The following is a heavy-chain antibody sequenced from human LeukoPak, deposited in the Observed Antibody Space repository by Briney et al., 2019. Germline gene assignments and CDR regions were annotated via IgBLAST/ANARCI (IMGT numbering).Heavy chain of an antibody. Sequence: ASVKVSCKASGYTLTNYDINWVRQATGQGLEWMGWMNPDSGNTVYAQKFQGRVTMTRNISINTAYMELSSLRSEDTAVYYCARGGTMIVLADDYWGQGTLVTVSS. CDR2: MNPDSGNT. CDR1: GYTLTNYD. J-gene: IGHJ4*02. D-gene: IGHD3-22*01. V-gene: IGHV1-8*01. CDR3: ARGGTMIVLADDY.